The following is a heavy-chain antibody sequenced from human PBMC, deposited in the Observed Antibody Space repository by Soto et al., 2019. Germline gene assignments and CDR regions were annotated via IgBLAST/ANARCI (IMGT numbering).Heavy chain of an antibody. CDR1: GGSISSGDYY. CDR3: ARADGIPRAFRYYYGSSGYL. J-gene: IGHJ4*02. V-gene: IGHV4-30-4*01. Sequence: PSETLSLTCTVSGGSISSGDYYWSWIRQPPGKGLEWIGYIYYSGSTYYNPSLKSRVTISVDTSKNQFSLKLSSVTAADTAVYYCARADGIPRAFRYYYGSSGYLWGQGTLVTVSS. D-gene: IGHD3-22*01. CDR2: IYYSGST.